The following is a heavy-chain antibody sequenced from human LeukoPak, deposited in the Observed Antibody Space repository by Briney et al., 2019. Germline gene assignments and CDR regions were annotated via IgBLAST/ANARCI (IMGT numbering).Heavy chain of an antibody. CDR1: GGTFSSYA. J-gene: IGHJ3*02. CDR3: ARAPHYDFWSGYFHAFDI. D-gene: IGHD3-3*01. CDR2: IIPIFGTA. Sequence: SVKVSCKASGGTFSSYAISWVRQAPGQGLEWMGGIIPIFGTANYAQKFQGRVTITADESTSTAYMELSSPRSEDTAVYYCARAPHYDFWSGYFHAFDIWGQGTMVTVSS. V-gene: IGHV1-69*13.